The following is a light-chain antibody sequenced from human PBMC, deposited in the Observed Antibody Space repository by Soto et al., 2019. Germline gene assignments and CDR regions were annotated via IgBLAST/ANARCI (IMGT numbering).Light chain of an antibody. V-gene: IGKV3-11*01. Sequence: EIVLTQSPATLSLSPGERATLSCRASQSVSSYLAWYQQKPGQAPRLLIYDASNRATGIPVRFSGSGSGTDFTLTISSLAPEDFAVYYCQQRSNWITFGQGTRLEIK. CDR1: QSVSSY. CDR3: QQRSNWIT. J-gene: IGKJ5*01. CDR2: DAS.